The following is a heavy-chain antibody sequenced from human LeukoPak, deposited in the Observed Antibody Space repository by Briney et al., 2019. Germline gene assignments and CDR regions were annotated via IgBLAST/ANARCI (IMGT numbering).Heavy chain of an antibody. CDR2: ISSSGSYI. V-gene: IGHV3-21*01. CDR3: AREVIGGNSA. D-gene: IGHD2-15*01. J-gene: IGHJ4*02. CDR1: GFTFSFSG. Sequence: PGGSLRLSCAASGFTFSFSGMHWVRQAPGKGLEWVSSISSSGSYIYYADSVKGRFTISKNDAKNSLYLQMNSLRAEDAAVYYCAREVIGGNSAWGQGALVTVSS.